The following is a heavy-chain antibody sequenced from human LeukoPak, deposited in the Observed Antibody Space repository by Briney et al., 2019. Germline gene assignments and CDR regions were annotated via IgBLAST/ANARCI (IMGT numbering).Heavy chain of an antibody. CDR3: AKSGIEAAGSLVYFDY. J-gene: IGHJ4*02. Sequence: GGSLRLSCAASGFTFSSYAMTWVRQAPGKGLECVAVISYDGSNKYYTDSVKGRFTISRDNSKNTLYLQMNSPRAEDTAVYYCAKSGIEAAGSLVYFDYWGQGTLVTASS. V-gene: IGHV3-30*18. D-gene: IGHD6-13*01. CDR2: ISYDGSNK. CDR1: GFTFSSYA.